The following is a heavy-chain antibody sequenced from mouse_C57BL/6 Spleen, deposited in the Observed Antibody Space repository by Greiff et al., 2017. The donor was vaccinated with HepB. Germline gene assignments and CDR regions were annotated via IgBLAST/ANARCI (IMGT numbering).Heavy chain of an antibody. Sequence: DVQLVESGGGLVQPGGSLSLSCAASGFTFTDYYMSWVRQPPGKALEWLGFIRNKANGYTTEYSASVKGRFTISRDNSQSILYLQMNALRAEDSATYYCARSGDWFAYWGQGTLVTVSA. CDR2: IRNKANGYTT. CDR1: GFTFTDYY. CDR3: ARSGDWFAY. J-gene: IGHJ3*01. V-gene: IGHV7-3*01.